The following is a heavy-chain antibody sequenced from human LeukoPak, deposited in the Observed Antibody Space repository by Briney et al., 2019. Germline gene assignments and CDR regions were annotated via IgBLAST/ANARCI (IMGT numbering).Heavy chain of an antibody. D-gene: IGHD2-2*01. CDR1: GFTFDDYD. CDR2: ISGSGGSGGST. V-gene: IGHV3-23*01. CDR3: AKRARDCTITSCYLYYFYYMDV. J-gene: IGHJ6*03. Sequence: GGSLRLSCAASGFTFDDYDMSWVRQAPGKGLEWVSTISGSGGSGGSTYYADSVKGRFSISRDNSKNTLYLQMNSLRAEDTAVYYCAKRARDCTITSCYLYYFYYMDVWGKGTTVTVSS.